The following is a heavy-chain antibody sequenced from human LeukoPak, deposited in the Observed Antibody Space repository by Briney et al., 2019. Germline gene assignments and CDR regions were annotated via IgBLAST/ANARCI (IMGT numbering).Heavy chain of an antibody. D-gene: IGHD2-2*01. CDR1: GYTSTSYG. V-gene: IGHV1-18*01. CDR2: ISAYNGNT. J-gene: IGHJ6*03. Sequence: AASVKVSCKASGYTSTSYGISWVRQAPGQGLEWMGWISAYNGNTNYAQKLQGRVTMTTGTSTSTAYMELRSLRSDDTAVYYCARDDCSSTSCYYYYMDVWGKGTTVTVSS. CDR3: ARDDCSSTSCYYYYMDV.